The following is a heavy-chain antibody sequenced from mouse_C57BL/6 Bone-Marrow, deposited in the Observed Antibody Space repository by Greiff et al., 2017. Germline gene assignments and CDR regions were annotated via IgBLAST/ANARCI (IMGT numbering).Heavy chain of an antibody. Sequence: QVQLQQSGAELVRPGTSVKVSCKASGYAFTNYLIEWVKQRPGQGLEWIGVINPGSGGTNYNEKFKGKATLTADKSSSTAYMQLSSLTSEDSAVYVCARCLGDYWGQGTSVTVSS. J-gene: IGHJ4*01. CDR2: INPGSGGT. CDR1: GYAFTNYL. CDR3: ARCLGDY. D-gene: IGHD4-1*01. V-gene: IGHV1-54*01.